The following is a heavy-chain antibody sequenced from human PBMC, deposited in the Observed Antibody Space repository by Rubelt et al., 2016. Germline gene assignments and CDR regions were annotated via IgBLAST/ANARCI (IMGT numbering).Heavy chain of an antibody. V-gene: IGHV2-70*01. CDR3: ARILLPDSYDSSGGMDV. Sequence: QVTLRESGPALVKPTQTLTLTCTFSGFSLSTSGMCVSWIRQPPGKALEWLALIDWDDDKYYSTSLKTRLTISKDTTKNQGILTMTIMDPGDKATDYCARILLPDSYDSSGGMDVWGQGTTVTVSS. D-gene: IGHD3-22*01. CDR1: GFSLSTSGMC. CDR2: IDWDDDK. J-gene: IGHJ6*02.